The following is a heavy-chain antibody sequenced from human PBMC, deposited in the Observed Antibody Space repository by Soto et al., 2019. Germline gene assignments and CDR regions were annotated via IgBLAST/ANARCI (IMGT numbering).Heavy chain of an antibody. V-gene: IGHV4-34*01. D-gene: IGHD6-19*01. CDR1: GGSFSGYY. J-gene: IGHJ4*02. CDR3: ARGAKEMGYSSGWYLGYYFDY. CDR2: INHSGST. Sequence: SETLSLTCAVYGGSFSGYYWSWIRQPPGKGLEWFGEINHSGSTNYNPSLKSRVTISVDTSKNQFSLKLSSVTAADTAVYYCARGAKEMGYSSGWYLGYYFDYWGQGTLVTVSS.